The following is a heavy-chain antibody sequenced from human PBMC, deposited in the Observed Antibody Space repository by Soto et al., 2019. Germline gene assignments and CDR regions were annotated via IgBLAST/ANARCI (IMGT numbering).Heavy chain of an antibody. J-gene: IGHJ6*02. CDR2: ISYDGSNK. CDR1: GFTFSSYT. Sequence: QVQLVESGGGVVQPGRSLRLSCAASGFTFSSYTMHWVRQAPGKGLEWVAVISYDGSNKYYADYGKGRFTISRDNSKNTLYLQMNRLRAEDTAVYYCASEWGCISTSCPDDYYYYGMDFCGQGTTVTVSS. V-gene: IGHV3-30-3*01. CDR3: ASEWGCISTSCPDDYYYYGMDF. D-gene: IGHD2-2*01.